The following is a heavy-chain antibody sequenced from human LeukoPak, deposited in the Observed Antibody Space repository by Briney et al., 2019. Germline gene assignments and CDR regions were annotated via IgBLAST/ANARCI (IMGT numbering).Heavy chain of an antibody. CDR1: GGSISSYY. CDR3: ARENDRYGRIDY. Sequence: PSETLSLTCRVSGGSISSYYWGWIRQPPGKRLQWIGYVSNSGRTDYNPSLKSRVTISIDTSRNQFSLRLRSVTAAGTAVYFCARENDRYGRIDYWGRGTLVTVTS. V-gene: IGHV4-59*01. D-gene: IGHD5-18*01. CDR2: VSNSGRT. J-gene: IGHJ4*02.